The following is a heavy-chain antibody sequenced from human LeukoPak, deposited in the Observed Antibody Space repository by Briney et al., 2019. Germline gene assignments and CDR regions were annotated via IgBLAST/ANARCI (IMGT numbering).Heavy chain of an antibody. J-gene: IGHJ4*02. D-gene: IGHD3-10*01. CDR1: GSTFSSYD. CDR2: INPNSGGT. V-gene: IGHV1-2*06. CDR3: ARDFGEWFGEHTTKNDY. Sequence: ASVKVSCKASGSTFSSYDINWVRQATGQGLEWMGRINPNSGGTNYAQKFQGRVTMTRDTSISTAYMELSRLRSDDTAVYYCARDFGEWFGEHTTKNDYWGQGTLVTVSS.